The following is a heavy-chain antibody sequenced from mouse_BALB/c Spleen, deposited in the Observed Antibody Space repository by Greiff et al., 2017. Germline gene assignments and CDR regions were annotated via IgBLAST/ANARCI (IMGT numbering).Heavy chain of an antibody. D-gene: IGHD2-1*01. V-gene: IGHV1S81*02. CDR1: GYTFTSYW. Sequence: QVQLKQPGAELVKPGASVKLSCKASGYTFTSYWMHWVKQRPGQGLEWIGEINPSNGRTTYNEKFKSKATLTVDKSSSTAYMQLSSLTSEDSAVYYCARGGIYHGAMDYWGEGTSVTVSS. CDR2: INPSNGRT. J-gene: IGHJ4*01. CDR3: ARGGIYHGAMDY.